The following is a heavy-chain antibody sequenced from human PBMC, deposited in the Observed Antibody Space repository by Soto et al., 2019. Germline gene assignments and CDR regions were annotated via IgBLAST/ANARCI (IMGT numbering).Heavy chain of an antibody. CDR3: ARVQLAYWYFDL. CDR1: GFTVSSNY. CDR2: IYSGGST. J-gene: IGHJ2*01. Sequence: EVQLVESGGGWIQPGGSLRLSCAASGFTVSSNYMSWVRQAPGKGLEWVSIIYSGGSTHYADSVKGRFTISRDNPKNTLYLQMNSLRAEDTAVYYCARVQLAYWYFDLWGRGTLVTVSS. V-gene: IGHV3-53*01.